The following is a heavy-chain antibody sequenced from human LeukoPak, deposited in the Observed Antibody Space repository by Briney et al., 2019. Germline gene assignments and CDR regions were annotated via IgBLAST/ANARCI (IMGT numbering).Heavy chain of an antibody. Sequence: GGSLRLSCAASGVTFGNHWMTWVRQAPGKGLEWLAHIKEDGSETAYVDSVRGRFTISRDNAKNSLYLQMSSLRDEDTAVYYCARDRGFFLFDYWGQGTLVSVSS. D-gene: IGHD3-10*01. J-gene: IGHJ4*02. CDR1: GVTFGNHW. CDR3: ARDRGFFLFDY. CDR2: IKEDGSET. V-gene: IGHV3-7*01.